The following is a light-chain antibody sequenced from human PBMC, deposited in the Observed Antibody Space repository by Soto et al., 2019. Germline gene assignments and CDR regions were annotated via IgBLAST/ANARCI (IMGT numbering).Light chain of an antibody. V-gene: IGKV3-20*01. CDR1: QRVSNNY. Sequence: EIVLTQSPGTLSLSPGERATLSCRASQRVSNNYLAWYQQKPAQAPRLVIYGASNRATGIPDRFSASGSGTDFTLTISRLEPEDFAVYYCQQYSSSPLTFGQGTKVEIK. J-gene: IGKJ1*01. CDR3: QQYSSSPLT. CDR2: GAS.